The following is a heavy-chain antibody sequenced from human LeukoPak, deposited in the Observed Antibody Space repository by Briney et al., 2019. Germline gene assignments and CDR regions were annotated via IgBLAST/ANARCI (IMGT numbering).Heavy chain of an antibody. CDR3: ARQDRHSSSWHFDY. CDR2: IYYSGST. D-gene: IGHD6-13*01. J-gene: IGHJ4*02. CDR1: GGSISSYY. Sequence: PSETLSLTCTVSGGSISSYYWSWIRQPPGKGLEWIGYIYYSGSTNYNPSLKSRVTISVDTSKNQFSLKLSSVTAADTAVYYCARQDRHSSSWHFDYWGQGTLVTVSS. V-gene: IGHV4-59*01.